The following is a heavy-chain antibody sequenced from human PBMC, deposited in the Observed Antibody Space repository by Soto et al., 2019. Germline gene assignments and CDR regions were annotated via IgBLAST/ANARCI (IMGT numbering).Heavy chain of an antibody. Sequence: QVQLQESGPGLVKPSETLSLTCTVSGGSISSYYWSWIRQPAGKGLEWIGRIYTSGSTNYNPSLKSRVTMSVDTSKNQFSLKLSSVTAADTAVYYCARGYYDILTGYYSFHFDYWGQGTLVTVSS. V-gene: IGHV4-4*07. J-gene: IGHJ4*02. D-gene: IGHD3-9*01. CDR2: IYTSGST. CDR3: ARGYYDILTGYYSFHFDY. CDR1: GGSISSYY.